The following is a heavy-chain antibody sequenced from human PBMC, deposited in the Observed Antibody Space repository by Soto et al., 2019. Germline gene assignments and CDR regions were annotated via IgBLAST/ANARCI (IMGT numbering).Heavy chain of an antibody. CDR3: ARHPADDYIWGSYRLAAFDI. J-gene: IGHJ3*02. CDR1: GYSFTSYW. Sequence: GESLKISCKGSGYSFTSYWTGWVRQMPGKGLEWMGIIYPGDSDTRYSPSFQGQVTISADKSISTAYLQWSSLKASDTAMYYCARHPADDYIWGSYRLAAFDIWGQGTMVTVSS. D-gene: IGHD3-16*02. CDR2: IYPGDSDT. V-gene: IGHV5-51*01.